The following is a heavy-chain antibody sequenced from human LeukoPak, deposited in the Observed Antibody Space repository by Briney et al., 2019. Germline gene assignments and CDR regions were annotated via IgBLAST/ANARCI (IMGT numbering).Heavy chain of an antibody. CDR2: IYTSGST. D-gene: IGHD3-10*01. CDR1: GGSISSGSYY. V-gene: IGHV4-61*02. Sequence: PSETLSLTCTVSGGSISSGSYYWSWIRQPAGKGLEWIGRIYTSGSTYYNPSLKSRVTISVDTSQNQFSLKLSSVTAADTAVYYCARESYGSGTFTDSWGQGTLVTVSS. J-gene: IGHJ4*02. CDR3: ARESYGSGTFTDS.